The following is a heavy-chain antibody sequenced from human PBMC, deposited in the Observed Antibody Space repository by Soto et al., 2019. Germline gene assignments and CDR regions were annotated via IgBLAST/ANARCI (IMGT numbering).Heavy chain of an antibody. CDR1: GGSISSSSYN. J-gene: IGHJ3*02. V-gene: IGHV4-39*01. Sequence: QLQLQESGPGLLKPSETLSLTCSVSGGSISSSSYNWDWIRQPPGKGLEWIGTIYYNGDTDYNPSLKSLATISVDASDSQFSLKLSSVTAAHTSIYYCARFSGNAFDIWGHGTMVTVSP. CDR3: ARFSGNAFDI. CDR2: IYYNGDT.